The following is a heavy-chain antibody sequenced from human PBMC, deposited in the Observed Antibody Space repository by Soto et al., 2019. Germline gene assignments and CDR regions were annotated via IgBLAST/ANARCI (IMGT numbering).Heavy chain of an antibody. J-gene: IGHJ3*02. CDR3: ARTQTASLDAFDI. CDR1: GGSISSSRYY. Sequence: PSETLSLTCTVSGGSISSSRYYWGWIRQPPGKGLEWIGSIFYSGSTYHNPTLKSRVTISVDTSKNQFSLKLSSVTAADTAVYYSARTQTASLDAFDIWGQGTMVTVSS. CDR2: IFYSGST. V-gene: IGHV4-39*01.